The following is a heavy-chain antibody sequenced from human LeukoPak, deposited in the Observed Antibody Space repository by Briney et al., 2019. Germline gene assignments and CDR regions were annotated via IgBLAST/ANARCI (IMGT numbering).Heavy chain of an antibody. J-gene: IGHJ4*02. V-gene: IGHV4-34*01. CDR3: AQRITMVRGVIIQDY. Sequence: SETLSLTCAVYGGSFSGYYWSWIRQPPGKGLEWIGEINHSGSTNYNPSLKSRVTISVDTSKNQFSLKVSSVTAADTAVYYCAQRITMVRGVIIQDYWGQGTLVTVSS. CDR1: GGSFSGYY. D-gene: IGHD3-10*01. CDR2: INHSGST.